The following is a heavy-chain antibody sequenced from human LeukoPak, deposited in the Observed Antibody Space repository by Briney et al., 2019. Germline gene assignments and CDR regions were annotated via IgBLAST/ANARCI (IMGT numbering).Heavy chain of an antibody. J-gene: IGHJ3*02. D-gene: IGHD2-21*01. CDR3: TRRLVIVNAFDI. CDR1: GFTFSGSA. CDR2: IRSKANSYAT. V-gene: IGHV3-73*01. Sequence: GGSLRLSCAASGFTFSGSAMHWVRQASGKGLEWVGRIRSKANSYATAYAASVKGRFTISRDDSKNTAHLQMNSLKTEDTAVYYCTRRLVIVNAFDIWGQGTMVTVSS.